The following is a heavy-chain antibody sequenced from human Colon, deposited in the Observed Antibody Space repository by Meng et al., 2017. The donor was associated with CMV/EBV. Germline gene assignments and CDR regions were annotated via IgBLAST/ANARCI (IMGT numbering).Heavy chain of an antibody. CDR3: ARYEDYCSDTACFLGPYFDN. Sequence: ASVKVSGKASGYTFTRYAISWVRQAPGQGLEWMGRISTHNGDTDSAQKFQERVTMTTDTATSTAYMELRSLRSDDTAVYYCARYEDYCSDTACFLGPYFDNWGQGTLVTVSS. CDR2: ISTHNGDT. CDR1: GYTFTRYA. D-gene: IGHD2-2*01. J-gene: IGHJ4*02. V-gene: IGHV1-18*01.